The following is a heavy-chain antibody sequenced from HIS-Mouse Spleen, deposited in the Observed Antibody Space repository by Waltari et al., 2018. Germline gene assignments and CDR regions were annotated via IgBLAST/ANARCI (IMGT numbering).Heavy chain of an antibody. CDR1: GFTFSSYG. V-gene: IGHV3-33*01. CDR2: IWYDGSNK. D-gene: IGHD6-19*01. CDR3: ARDRIAVAATGWFDP. J-gene: IGHJ5*02. Sequence: QVQLVESGGGVVQPGRSLRLSCAASGFTFSSYGMHWVRMAPGKGLEWVAVIWYDGSNKYYADSVKGRFTISRDNSKNTLYLQMNSLRAEDTAVYYCARDRIAVAATGWFDPWGQGTLVTVSS.